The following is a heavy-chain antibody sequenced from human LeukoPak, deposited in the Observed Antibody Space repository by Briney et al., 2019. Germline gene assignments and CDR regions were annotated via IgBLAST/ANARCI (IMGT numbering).Heavy chain of an antibody. CDR1: GFNFRSHA. CDR3: ARGARELDY. D-gene: IGHD1-1*01. CDR2: ISFDATNK. J-gene: IGHJ4*02. Sequence: GGSLRLSCAASGFNFRSHAMHWVRQAPGKGLEWMTLISFDATNKEYAESVMGRFTISRDNSKNTIYLQLNSLTSEDTAIYYCARGARELDYWGQGTLVIVSS. V-gene: IGHV3-30*04.